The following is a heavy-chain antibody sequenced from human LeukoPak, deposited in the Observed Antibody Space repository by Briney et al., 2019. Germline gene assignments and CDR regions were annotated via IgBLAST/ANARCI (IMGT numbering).Heavy chain of an antibody. J-gene: IGHJ4*02. CDR1: GFTFSSYD. CDR2: IGVVDDT. Sequence: GGSLRLSCAASGFTFSSYDMHWVRQATGKGLEWVSTIGVVDDTYYPGSVKGRFTISRENAKNSLYLQMNSLTAGDTAVYYCARGRGSSWSLDYWGQGTPVTVSS. D-gene: IGHD6-13*01. CDR3: ARGRGSSWSLDY. V-gene: IGHV3-13*04.